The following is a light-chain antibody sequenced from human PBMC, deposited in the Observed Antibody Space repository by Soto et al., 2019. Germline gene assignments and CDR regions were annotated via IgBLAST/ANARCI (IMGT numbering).Light chain of an antibody. J-gene: IGKJ1*01. Sequence: DIQMTQSPSSLSASVGDEVTITCRASQTIMTYLNWYQLKPGKPPRLLIYAASSLQSGVPSRFSGSGSGTDFTLIISSLQPEDFATYSCQQSYNSPQTFGQGTKVDIK. CDR2: AAS. V-gene: IGKV1-39*01. CDR3: QQSYNSPQT. CDR1: QTIMTY.